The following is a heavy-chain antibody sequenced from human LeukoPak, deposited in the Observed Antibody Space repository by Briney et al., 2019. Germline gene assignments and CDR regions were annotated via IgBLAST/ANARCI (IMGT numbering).Heavy chain of an antibody. V-gene: IGHV6-1*01. CDR3: ARRINSAFDI. D-gene: IGHD2-15*01. Sequence: SQTLSLTCVISGDNFFNNDIAWNWIRQSPSRGLEWLGRTYYRSKWYNEYNEDVVSLKSRVAVNLDTSKNQFSLHLNSVTPEDTAVYYCARRINSAFDICGRGTLVTVSS. CDR2: TYYRSKWYN. CDR1: GDNFFNNDIA. J-gene: IGHJ3*02.